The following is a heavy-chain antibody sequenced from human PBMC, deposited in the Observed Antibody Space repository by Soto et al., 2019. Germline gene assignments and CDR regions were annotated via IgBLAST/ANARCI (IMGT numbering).Heavy chain of an antibody. CDR3: AKDRNYYYDSSGYYSYFDY. CDR2: ISDDGGNK. D-gene: IGHD3-22*01. J-gene: IGHJ4*02. CDR1: GFTFSRYA. Sequence: GEPLRRSEGASGFTFSRYAMSWVRQAPGKGLEWVAVISDDGGNKYYADSVKGRFTISRDNSKNTLYLQMNSLRAEVTAVYYCAKDRNYYYDSSGYYSYFDYWGQGTLVTVSS. V-gene: IGHV3-30*18.